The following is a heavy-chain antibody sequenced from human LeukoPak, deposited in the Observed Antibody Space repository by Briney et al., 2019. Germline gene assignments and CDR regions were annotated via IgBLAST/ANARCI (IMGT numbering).Heavy chain of an antibody. Sequence: PSETLSLTCTVSSGSISSYYWSWIRQPAGKGLEWIGRIYTSGTTNYNPSLKSRVTMSVDTSRNQFSLKLGSVTAADTAVYYCARGPYCGGDCYFAYWGQGTLVTVSS. CDR3: ARGPYCGGDCYFAY. CDR2: IYTSGTT. J-gene: IGHJ4*02. V-gene: IGHV4-4*07. D-gene: IGHD2-21*01. CDR1: SGSISSYY.